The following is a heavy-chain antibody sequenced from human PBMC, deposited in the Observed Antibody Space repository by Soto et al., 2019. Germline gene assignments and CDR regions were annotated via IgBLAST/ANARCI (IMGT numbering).Heavy chain of an antibody. D-gene: IGHD1-26*01. CDR2: VWCDGTNY. CDR1: GFTFSSYG. V-gene: IGHV3-33*01. Sequence: PGESPKTSCAASGFTFSSYGMHWVRHAPGEGLVGVALVWCDGTNYRQAASVRGRFSISRDTSKHTLYLQTNSVRAGYPGVCGCARDFALGATYSGPSVYSMDVWVQGTTVTVSS. J-gene: IGHJ6*02. CDR3: ARDFALGATYSGPSVYSMDV.